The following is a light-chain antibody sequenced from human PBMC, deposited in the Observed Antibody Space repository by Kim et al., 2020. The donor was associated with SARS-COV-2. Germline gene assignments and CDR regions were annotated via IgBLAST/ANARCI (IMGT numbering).Light chain of an antibody. J-gene: IGKJ4*01. Sequence: ASVGDRVTITCQASQDIGNSVNWYQQKPGKAPEFLIYDVSNLEKGVPARFSGSGSGTEFTLTISSLQPEDYATYYCKQYHTLPLTFGGGTKVDIK. CDR3: KQYHTLPLT. V-gene: IGKV1-33*01. CDR2: DVS. CDR1: QDIGNS.